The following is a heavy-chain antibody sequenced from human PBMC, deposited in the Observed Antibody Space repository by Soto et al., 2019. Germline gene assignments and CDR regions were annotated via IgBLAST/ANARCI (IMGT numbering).Heavy chain of an antibody. D-gene: IGHD5-12*01. V-gene: IGHV1-18*01. Sequence: QVQLVQSGAEVKKPGASVKVSCKASGYTFTSYGISWVRQAPGQGLEWMGWISAYNGNTNYAQKLQGRVTMTTDTSTSTAYMELRSLRSDDTAVYYCARKPPTFLEMATIGGSDYWGQGTLVTVSS. CDR3: ARKPPTFLEMATIGGSDY. J-gene: IGHJ4*02. CDR2: ISAYNGNT. CDR1: GYTFTSYG.